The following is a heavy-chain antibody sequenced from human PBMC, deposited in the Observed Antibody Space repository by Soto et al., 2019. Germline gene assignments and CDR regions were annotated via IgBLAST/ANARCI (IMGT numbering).Heavy chain of an antibody. Sequence: QVQLVQSGAEVKKPGASVRVSCQTSAYTFTNYVVSWVRQAPGQGLEWMGWISGDNGNTIYAQKFQGRVTMTTDTSTRKAYMELRSLRSDDTAVYYCATGLLGYCSGGSCYSDSWGQGTLVTVSS. CDR3: ATGLLGYCSGGSCYSDS. J-gene: IGHJ4*02. CDR1: AYTFTNYV. CDR2: ISGDNGNT. D-gene: IGHD2-15*01. V-gene: IGHV1-18*01.